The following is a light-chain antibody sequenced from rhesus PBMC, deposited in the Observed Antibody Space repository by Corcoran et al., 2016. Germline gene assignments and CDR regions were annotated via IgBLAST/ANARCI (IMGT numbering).Light chain of an antibody. V-gene: IGKV1-74*01. CDR1: ENFNNY. J-gene: IGKJ2*01. CDR2: KAS. Sequence: DIQMTQSPSSLSASVGDRVTITCRASENFNNYLNWYQQKPGKAPNLLIYKASTLQSGVPERFSGSGSGTDYTFTISSLQSEDVATYYCQHNYGTPYSFGQGTKVEIK. CDR3: QHNYGTPYS.